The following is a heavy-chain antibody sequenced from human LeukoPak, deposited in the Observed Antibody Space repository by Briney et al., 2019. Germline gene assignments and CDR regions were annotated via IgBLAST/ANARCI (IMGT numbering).Heavy chain of an antibody. J-gene: IGHJ2*01. CDR3: VRSSWYVRWYFDL. D-gene: IGHD6-13*01. CDR2: IYYSGST. V-gene: IGHV4-39*01. Sequence: SETLSLTCTVSGGSISSSSYYWGWIRQPPGKGLEWIGSIYYSGSTYYNPSLKSRVTISVDTSKNQFPLKLSSVTAADTAVYYCVRSSWYVRWYFDLWGRGTLVTVSS. CDR1: GGSISSSSYY.